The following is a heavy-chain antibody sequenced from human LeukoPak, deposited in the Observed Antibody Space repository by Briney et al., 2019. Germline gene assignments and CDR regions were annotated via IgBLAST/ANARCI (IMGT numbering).Heavy chain of an antibody. CDR1: GFTFSDYY. V-gene: IGHV3-11*04. CDR2: IGSTITNI. D-gene: IGHD3-16*01. CDR3: ARGVPLIPRHAFDI. J-gene: IGHJ3*02. Sequence: SGGSLRLSCAASGFTFSDYYMSWIRQAPGKGLEWVSYIGSTITNIYYADFVKDRFTISRDNAKNSLYLQMNSLRAEDTAVYYCARGVPLIPRHAFDIWGQGTMVTVSS.